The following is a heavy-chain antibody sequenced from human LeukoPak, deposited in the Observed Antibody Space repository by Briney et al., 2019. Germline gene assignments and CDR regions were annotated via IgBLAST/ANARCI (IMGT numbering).Heavy chain of an antibody. CDR2: MSNDGVNR. CDR1: GFTFSIFG. D-gene: IGHD5-12*01. CDR3: AKERGYSGYFDY. Sequence: GGSLRLSCAASGFTFSIFGMHWVRQAPGTGLEWVALMSNDGVNRYYADFVKGRFTISRDNSKNTLYLQMNSLRAEDTALYYCAKERGYSGYFDYWGQGTLVTVSS. J-gene: IGHJ4*02. V-gene: IGHV3-30*18.